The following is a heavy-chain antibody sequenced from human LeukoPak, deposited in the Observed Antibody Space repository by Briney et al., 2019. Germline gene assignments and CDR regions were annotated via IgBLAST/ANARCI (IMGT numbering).Heavy chain of an antibody. CDR1: GGSFSGYY. V-gene: IGHV4-34*01. CDR3: ARSRVTPLWYFDY. CDR2: INHSGST. Sequence: SETLSLTCAVYGGSFSGYYWSWIRQPPGKGLEWIGEINHSGSTNYSPSLKSRVTISVDTSKNQFSLKLSSVTAADTAVYYCARSRVTPLWYFDYWGQGTLVTVSS. J-gene: IGHJ4*02. D-gene: IGHD2-21*02.